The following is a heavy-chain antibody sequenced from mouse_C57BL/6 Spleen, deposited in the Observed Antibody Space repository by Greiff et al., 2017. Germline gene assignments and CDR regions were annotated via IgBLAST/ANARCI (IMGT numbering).Heavy chain of an antibody. D-gene: IGHD1-1*01. CDR1: GYTFTSDW. V-gene: IGHV1-64*01. J-gene: IGHJ1*03. Sequence: QVQLQQPGAELVKPGASVKLSCKASGYTFTSDWMHWVKQRPGQGLEWIGMIHPNSGSTNYNEKFKSKATLTVDKSSSTAYMQLSSLTSEDSAVYYCARGDYYGSSYRYFEVWGTGTTVTVSS. CDR2: IHPNSGST. CDR3: ARGDYYGSSYRYFEV.